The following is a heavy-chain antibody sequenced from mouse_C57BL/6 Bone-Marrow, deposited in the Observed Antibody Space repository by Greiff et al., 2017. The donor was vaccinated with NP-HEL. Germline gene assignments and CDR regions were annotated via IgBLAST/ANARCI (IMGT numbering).Heavy chain of an antibody. Sequence: QAQLQQPGAELVRPGTSVKLSCKASGYTFTSYWMHWVKQRPGQGLEWIGVIDPSDSYTNYNQKFKGKATLTVDTSSSTAYMQLSSLTSEDSAVYYCAVLITTVVAYYFDYWGQGTTLTVSS. CDR3: AVLITTVVAYYFDY. CDR2: IDPSDSYT. J-gene: IGHJ2*01. CDR1: GYTFTSYW. D-gene: IGHD1-1*01. V-gene: IGHV1-59*01.